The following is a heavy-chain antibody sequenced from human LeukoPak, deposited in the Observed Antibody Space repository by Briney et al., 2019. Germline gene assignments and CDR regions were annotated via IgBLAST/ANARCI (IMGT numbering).Heavy chain of an antibody. Sequence: HGESLKISCKGSGYSFTSYWIGCVRQMPGKGLEWMGIIYPGDSDTRYSPSFQGQVTISADKSISTAYLQWSSLKASDTAMYYCATTPNDYGVYAGESDAFDIWGQGTMVTVSS. V-gene: IGHV5-51*01. D-gene: IGHD4-17*01. J-gene: IGHJ3*02. CDR3: ATTPNDYGVYAGESDAFDI. CDR2: IYPGDSDT. CDR1: GYSFTSYW.